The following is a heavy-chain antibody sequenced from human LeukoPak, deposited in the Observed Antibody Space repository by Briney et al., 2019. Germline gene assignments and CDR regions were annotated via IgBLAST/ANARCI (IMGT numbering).Heavy chain of an antibody. Sequence: GESLQISCKGSGYSFTSYWIGWVRQMPGKGLEWMGIIYPGDSDTRYSPSFQGQVTISADKSISTAYLQWSSLKASDTAMYYCARSIAAAPDAFDIWGQGTMVTVSS. CDR2: IYPGDSDT. V-gene: IGHV5-51*01. CDR1: GYSFTSYW. CDR3: ARSIAAAPDAFDI. J-gene: IGHJ3*02. D-gene: IGHD6-13*01.